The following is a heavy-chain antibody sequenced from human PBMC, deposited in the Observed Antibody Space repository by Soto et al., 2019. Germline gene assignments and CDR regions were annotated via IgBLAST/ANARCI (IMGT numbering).Heavy chain of an antibody. CDR3: ARGSRRHSSSYRWFDP. V-gene: IGHV4-34*01. Sequence: SETLSLTCAVYGGSFSGYYWSWIHQPPGKGLEWIGEINHSGSTNYNPSLKSRVTISVDTSKNQISLKLSSVTAADTAVYYCARGSRRHSSSYRWFDPWGQGTLVTVS. D-gene: IGHD6-6*01. CDR1: GGSFSGYY. CDR2: INHSGST. J-gene: IGHJ5*02.